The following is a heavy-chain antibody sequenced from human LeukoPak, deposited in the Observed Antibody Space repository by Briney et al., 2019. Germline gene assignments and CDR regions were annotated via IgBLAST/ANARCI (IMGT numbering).Heavy chain of an antibody. D-gene: IGHD3-3*01. V-gene: IGHV3-23*01. J-gene: IGHJ1*01. CDR3: AKGDSDFWSGYYSYCQH. CDR2: ISGSDTST. Sequence: SGGSLRLSCAASGFTFSSYAMSWVRQAPGKGLEWVSAISGSDTSTYYADSVKGRFTISRDNSVNTLYLQMNSLRAEDTAVYYCAKGDSDFWSGYYSYCQHWGEGTLVTVSS. CDR1: GFTFSSYA.